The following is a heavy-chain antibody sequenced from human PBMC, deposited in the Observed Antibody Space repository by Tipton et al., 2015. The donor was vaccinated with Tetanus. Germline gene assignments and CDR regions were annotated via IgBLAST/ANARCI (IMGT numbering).Heavy chain of an antibody. CDR1: GHNSRSYW. J-gene: IGHJ5*02. CDR3: ARHFGEMLYAPFRFDP. CDR2: IYPADSET. V-gene: IGHV5-51*01. Sequence: VQLVQSGAEVKKPGESLKISCKASGHNSRSYWVSWVRQMPGKGLEWMGNIYPADSETTYGPSFQGQVTISAGRSISTAYLQLTSLKASDTAIYYCARHFGEMLYAPFRFDPWGQGTLVTVSS. D-gene: IGHD3-3*01.